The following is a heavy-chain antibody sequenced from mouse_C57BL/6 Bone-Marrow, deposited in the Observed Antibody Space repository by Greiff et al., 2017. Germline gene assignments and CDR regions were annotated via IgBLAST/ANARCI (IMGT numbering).Heavy chain of an antibody. V-gene: IGHV10-1*01. D-gene: IGHD5-1-1*01. CDR2: IRSKSNNYAT. CDR3: VRHNTPGAMDY. J-gene: IGHJ4*01. Sequence: EVQRVESGGGLVQPKGSLKLSCAASGFSFNTYAMNWVRQAPGKGLEWVARIRSKSNNYATYYADSVKDRFTISRDDSESMLYLQMNNLKTEDTAMYYCVRHNTPGAMDYWGQGTSVTVSS. CDR1: GFSFNTYA.